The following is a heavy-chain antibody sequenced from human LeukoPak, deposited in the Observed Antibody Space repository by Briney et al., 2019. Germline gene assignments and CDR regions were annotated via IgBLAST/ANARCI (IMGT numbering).Heavy chain of an antibody. D-gene: IGHD3-16*02. V-gene: IGHV4-38-2*02. J-gene: IGHJ3*02. CDR3: AREVRDYVWGSYLSAFDI. CDR2: IYHSGST. Sequence: PSETLSLTCTVSGYSISSGYYWGWIRQPPGKGLEWIGSIYHSGSTYYNPSLKSRVTISVDTSKNQFSLKLSSVTAADTAVYYCAREVRDYVWGSYLSAFDIWGQGTMVTVSS. CDR1: GYSISSGYY.